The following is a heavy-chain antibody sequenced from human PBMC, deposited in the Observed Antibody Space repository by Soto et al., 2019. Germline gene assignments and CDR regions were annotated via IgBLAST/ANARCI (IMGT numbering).Heavy chain of an antibody. J-gene: IGHJ3*02. CDR2: ISGSGGST. CDR1: GFTFSSYA. V-gene: IGHV3-23*01. CDR3: AKDGLNYYDSSGYWSDAFDI. Sequence: EVQLLESGGGLVQPGGPLRLSCASSGFTFSSYAMSWVRQAPGKGLEWVSVISGSGGSTYYADSVKGRFTISRDNSKNTLYLQMNSLRAEDTAVYYCAKDGLNYYDSSGYWSDAFDIWGQGTMVTVSS. D-gene: IGHD3-22*01.